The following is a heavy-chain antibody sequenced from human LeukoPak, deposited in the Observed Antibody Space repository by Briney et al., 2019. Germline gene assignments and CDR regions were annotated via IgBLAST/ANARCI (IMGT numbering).Heavy chain of an antibody. CDR3: ARDPPSTYCSSTSCYGFYNAFDI. V-gene: IGHV3-21*01. CDR2: ISSSSSYI. Sequence: GGSLRLSCAASGFTFSSYSMNWVRQAPGKGLEWVSSISSSSSYIYYADSVKGRFTISRDNAKNSLYLQMNSLRAEDTAVYYCARDPPSTYCSSTSCYGFYNAFDIWGQGTMVTVSS. D-gene: IGHD2-2*01. CDR1: GFTFSSYS. J-gene: IGHJ3*02.